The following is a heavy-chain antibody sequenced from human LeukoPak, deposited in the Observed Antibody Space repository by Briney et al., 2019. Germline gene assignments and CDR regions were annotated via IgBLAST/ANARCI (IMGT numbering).Heavy chain of an antibody. Sequence: PGGSLRLSCAASGFTFSSYWMSWVRQAPGKGLEWVANIKQDGSEKYYADSVKGRFTISRDNSKNTLYLQMNSLRAEDTAVYYCAKDGGSSSLVTCDYWGQGTLVTVSS. CDR2: IKQDGSEK. CDR1: GFTFSSYW. D-gene: IGHD6-6*01. CDR3: AKDGGSSSLVTCDY. J-gene: IGHJ4*02. V-gene: IGHV3-7*01.